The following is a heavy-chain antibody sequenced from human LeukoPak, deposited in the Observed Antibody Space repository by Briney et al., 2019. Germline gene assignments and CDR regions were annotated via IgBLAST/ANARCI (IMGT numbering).Heavy chain of an antibody. J-gene: IGHJ4*02. CDR1: GXSFTSYW. D-gene: IGHD4-17*01. CDR2: IYPGDSDT. Sequence: GASLQISFQGSGXSFTSYWIGWVRQLPGKGLEGTGIIYPGDSDTRYSPSFQGQVTISADKSISAAYLQWSSLKASDTAMYYCARREDYGDYVWVYWGQGTLVTVSS. V-gene: IGHV5-51*01. CDR3: ARREDYGDYVWVY.